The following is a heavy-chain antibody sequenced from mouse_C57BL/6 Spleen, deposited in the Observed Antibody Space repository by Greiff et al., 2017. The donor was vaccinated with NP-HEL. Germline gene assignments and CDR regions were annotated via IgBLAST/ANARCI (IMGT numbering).Heavy chain of an antibody. J-gene: IGHJ2*01. D-gene: IGHD4-1*01. Sequence: EVQLVESGGDLVKPGGSLKLSCAASGFTFSSYGMSWVRQTPDKRLEWVATISSGGSYTYYPDSVKGRFTISRDNAKNTLYLQMSSLKSEDTSMYYCARKKLGAPFDYWGQGTTLTVSS. V-gene: IGHV5-6*01. CDR1: GFTFSSYG. CDR3: ARKKLGAPFDY. CDR2: ISSGGSYT.